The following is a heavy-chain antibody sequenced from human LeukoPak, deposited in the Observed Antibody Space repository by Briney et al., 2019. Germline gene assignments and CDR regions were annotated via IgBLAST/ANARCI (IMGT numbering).Heavy chain of an antibody. Sequence: GGSLRLSCAASGFTFTSYSMNWVRQAPGKGLEWVSTISGGGGSTYYADSVKGRFTISRDNSKNTLYLQVNSLRAEDTAVYYCAKGGKWDVTPFDYWGQGTLVTVTS. CDR2: ISGGGGST. D-gene: IGHD1-26*01. V-gene: IGHV3-23*01. J-gene: IGHJ4*02. CDR3: AKGGKWDVTPFDY. CDR1: GFTFTSYS.